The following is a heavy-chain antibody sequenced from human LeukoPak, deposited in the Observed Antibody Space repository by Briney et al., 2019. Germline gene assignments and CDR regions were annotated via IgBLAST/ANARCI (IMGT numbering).Heavy chain of an antibody. CDR2: INPNSGGT. CDR3: ARDLEYSYAID. J-gene: IGHJ4*02. Sequence: VASVKVSCKASGYTFTGYYMHWVRQAPGQGLEWMGWINPNSGGTNYAQKFQGRVTMTRDTFISTAYMELSRLRSDDTAVYYCARDLEYSYAIDWGQGTLVTVSS. CDR1: GYTFTGYY. D-gene: IGHD5-18*01. V-gene: IGHV1-2*02.